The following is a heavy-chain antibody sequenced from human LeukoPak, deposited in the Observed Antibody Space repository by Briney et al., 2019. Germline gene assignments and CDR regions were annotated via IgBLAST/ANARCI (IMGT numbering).Heavy chain of an antibody. J-gene: IGHJ3*02. Sequence: SVKVSCKAYGGTFSSYTISWVRQAPGQGLEWMGRIIPILGIANYAQKFQGRVTITADKSTSTAYMELSSLRSEDTAVYYCAREKGYCSSTSCFDAFDIWGQGTMVTVSS. V-gene: IGHV1-69*04. CDR1: GGTFSSYT. CDR3: AREKGYCSSTSCFDAFDI. CDR2: IIPILGIA. D-gene: IGHD2-2*01.